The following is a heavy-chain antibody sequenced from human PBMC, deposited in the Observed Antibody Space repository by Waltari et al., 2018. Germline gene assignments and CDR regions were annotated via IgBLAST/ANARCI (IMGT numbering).Heavy chain of an antibody. Sequence: EVELLESGGGLVQPGGSLRLSCTTSGFTFSGNAMGWVRQAPGKGLECVSGIGSDLNTPYAESVKCRLTISRDNSKNTLYLQMNSLRAEDTALYYCVKDIFRWAFDIWGQGTMVTVSS. CDR2: IGSDLNT. CDR3: VKDIFRWAFDI. J-gene: IGHJ3*02. V-gene: IGHV3-23*01. CDR1: GFTFSGNA. D-gene: IGHD3-9*01.